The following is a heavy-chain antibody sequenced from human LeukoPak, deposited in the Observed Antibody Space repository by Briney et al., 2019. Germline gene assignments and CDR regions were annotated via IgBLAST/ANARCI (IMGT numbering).Heavy chain of an antibody. CDR3: ARETGIDAFDI. Sequence: ASVKVSCKASGYTFTSYYMHWVRQAPGQGLEWMGIINPSGGSTSYAQKFQGRVTMTRDTSTSTVYMELSSLRSEDTAAYYCARETGIDAFDIWGQGTMVTVSS. CDR2: INPSGGST. CDR1: GYTFTSYY. J-gene: IGHJ3*02. V-gene: IGHV1-46*03. D-gene: IGHD3-9*01.